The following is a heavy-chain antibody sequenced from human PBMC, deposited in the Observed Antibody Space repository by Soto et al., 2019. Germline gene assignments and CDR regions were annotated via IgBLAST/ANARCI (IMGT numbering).Heavy chain of an antibody. CDR1: GYTFTSYG. D-gene: IGHD7-27*01. CDR2: ISANNGNT. J-gene: IGHJ5*01. V-gene: IGHV1-8*02. Sequence: ASVKVSCKASGYTFTSYGISWVRQAPGQGLEWMGWISANNGNTGYAQKFQGRVTMTTSTSISTAYMELSSLRSEDTAVYYCARGPPNWGFDSWGQGTLVTVSS. CDR3: ARGPPNWGFDS.